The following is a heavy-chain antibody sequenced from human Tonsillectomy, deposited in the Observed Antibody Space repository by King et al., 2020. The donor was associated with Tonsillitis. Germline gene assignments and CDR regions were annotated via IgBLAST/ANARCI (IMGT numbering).Heavy chain of an antibody. CDR3: ARRFTSGWYGMDV. CDR1: GGSISGNSHY. D-gene: IGHD6-19*01. J-gene: IGHJ6*02. Sequence: LQLQESGPGLVKPSETLSLTCTASGGSISGNSHYWGWIRQPPGKGLEWMGDIYYSGRTNYNPALKRRVTISVDTPKNPFSLRLSPSTAADTAVYYCARRFTSGWYGMDVWGQGTTVTVSS. CDR2: IYYSGRT. V-gene: IGHV4-39*01.